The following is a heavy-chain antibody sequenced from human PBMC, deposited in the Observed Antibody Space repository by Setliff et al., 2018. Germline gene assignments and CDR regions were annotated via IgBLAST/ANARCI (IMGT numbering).Heavy chain of an antibody. D-gene: IGHD3-3*01. CDR1: GGSLNTYY. CDR2: INTSGTT. V-gene: IGHV4-4*07. J-gene: IGHJ5*02. Sequence: ASETLSLTCTVSGGSLNTYYWSWIRQPAGKELEWIGRINTSGTTRYNPSLRSRATLSVDESMNRFSLNLNSVTAADTAVYYCAGGLPGDYDFNCFDTWGQGALVTVSS. CDR3: AGGLPGDYDFNCFDT.